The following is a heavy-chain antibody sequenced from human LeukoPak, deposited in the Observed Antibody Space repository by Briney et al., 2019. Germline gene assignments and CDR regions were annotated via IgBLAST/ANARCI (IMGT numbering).Heavy chain of an antibody. J-gene: IGHJ4*02. CDR1: GFTFSSYG. D-gene: IGHD6-13*01. CDR3: AKDGSSWYYFDY. CDR2: ISYDGSSK. V-gene: IGHV3-30*18. Sequence: GGSLRLSCAASGFTFSSYGMHWVRQAPGKGLEWVAVISYDGSSKYYADSVKGRFTISRDNSKNTLYLQMNSLRAEDTAVYYCAKDGSSWYYFDYWGQGTLVTVSS.